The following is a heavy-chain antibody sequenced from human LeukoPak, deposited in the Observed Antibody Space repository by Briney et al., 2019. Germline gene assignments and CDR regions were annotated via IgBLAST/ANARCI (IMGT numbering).Heavy chain of an antibody. J-gene: IGHJ4*02. CDR1: GFTFSDYY. CDR3: ARDMWLPPDFDY. D-gene: IGHD3-22*01. CDR2: ISSSGSTI. V-gene: IGHV3-11*01. Sequence: GGSLRLSCAASGFTFSDYYMSWIRQAPGKGLEWVSYISSSGSTIYYADSVKGRFTISRDNAKNSLYLQMNSLRAEGTAVYYCARDMWLPPDFDYWGQGTLVTVSS.